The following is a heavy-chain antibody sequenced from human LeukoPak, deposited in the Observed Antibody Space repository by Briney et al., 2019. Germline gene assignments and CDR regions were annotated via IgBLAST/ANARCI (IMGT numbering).Heavy chain of an antibody. Sequence: HPGGSLRLSCAASGFTFSSYGMHWVRQAPGKGLEWVAFIRYDGSNKYYADSVKGRFTISRDNSKNTLYLQMNSLRAEDTAVYYCAITISCSSTSCQDYWGQGTLVTVSS. V-gene: IGHV3-30*02. CDR1: GFTFSSYG. D-gene: IGHD2-2*01. J-gene: IGHJ4*02. CDR3: AITISCSSTSCQDY. CDR2: IRYDGSNK.